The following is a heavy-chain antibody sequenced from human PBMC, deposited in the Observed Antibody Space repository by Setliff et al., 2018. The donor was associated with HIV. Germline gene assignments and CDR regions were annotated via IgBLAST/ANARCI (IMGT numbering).Heavy chain of an antibody. J-gene: IGHJ3*01. CDR2: IYPQDSDT. CDR1: GGSISSSSYY. Sequence: PSETLSLTCTVSGGSISSSSYYWGWIRQPPGKGLEWVGIIYPQDSDTRYSPSFEGHVTISADTSRYTAYLQWSALKASDTAMYYCARHTIDISLLVVQDPGPFDVWGRGTLVTVSS. D-gene: IGHD3-10*01. V-gene: IGHV4-39*07. CDR3: ARHTIDISLLVVQDPGPFDV.